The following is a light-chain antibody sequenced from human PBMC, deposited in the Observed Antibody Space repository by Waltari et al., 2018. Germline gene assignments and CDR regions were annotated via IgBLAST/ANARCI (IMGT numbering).Light chain of an antibody. J-gene: IGKJ1*01. CDR2: SAS. V-gene: IGKV1-9*01. Sequence: DIQLTQSPSFLSASGRDRVTITCRASQGISNYLAWYQQKPGKAPKLLIYSASTLQSGVPSRFSGSGSGTDFTLKISRVEAEDVGVYYCMQGIDWPRTFGQGTRVEIK. CDR1: QGISNY. CDR3: MQGIDWPRT.